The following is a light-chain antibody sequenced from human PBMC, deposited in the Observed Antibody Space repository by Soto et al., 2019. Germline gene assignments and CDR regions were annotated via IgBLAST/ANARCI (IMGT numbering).Light chain of an antibody. CDR1: SSNIGAGYD. J-gene: IGLJ2*01. CDR3: QSYDSSLSRV. Sequence: QSVLTQPPSVSGAPGQRVTISCTGSSSNIGAGYDVHWYQQLPGTAPKLLIYGNSNRPSGVPDRFSGSKSGTSASLAITGLQDEDEADYDCQSYDSSLSRVFGGGTKLTVL. CDR2: GNS. V-gene: IGLV1-40*01.